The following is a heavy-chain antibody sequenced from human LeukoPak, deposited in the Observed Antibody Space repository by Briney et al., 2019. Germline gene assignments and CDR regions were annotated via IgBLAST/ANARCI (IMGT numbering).Heavy chain of an antibody. CDR3: ARRISASYLDY. CDR1: GFPFSTYG. D-gene: IGHD3-10*01. CDR2: ITSRSTT. Sequence: PGGSLRLSCAASGFPFSTYGMNWVRQAPGKGLEWISYITSRSTTYYADSGRGRFTIYRDNAKNSLYLEMNGLRDDDTAVYYCARRISASYLDYWGKGTLVTVSS. J-gene: IGHJ4*02. V-gene: IGHV3-48*02.